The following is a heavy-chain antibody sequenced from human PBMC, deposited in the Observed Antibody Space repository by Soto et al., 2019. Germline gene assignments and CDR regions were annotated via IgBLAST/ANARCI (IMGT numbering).Heavy chain of an antibody. CDR3: AREPRYCSGGSCSIMGDAFDI. CDR2: IYKDFT. V-gene: IGHV3-66*01. CDR1: GFTVTDIY. J-gene: IGHJ3*02. Sequence: EVQLVESGGGLVQPGGSLRLSCVASGFTVTDIYMNWVRQAPGKGLEWVSVIYKDFTDYVDFVRGRFSVSTDTSKNALYLQLDNLRAEDTAVYYCAREPRYCSGGSCSIMGDAFDIWGQGAMVTVSS. D-gene: IGHD2-15*01.